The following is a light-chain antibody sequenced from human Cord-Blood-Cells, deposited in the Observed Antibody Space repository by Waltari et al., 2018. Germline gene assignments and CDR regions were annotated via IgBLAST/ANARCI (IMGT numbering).Light chain of an antibody. CDR1: QDISNY. CDR3: QQYDNLPYT. V-gene: IGKV1-33*01. Sequence: DIQMTQSPSSLSASVGDRVTITCQASQDISNYLNWYQQKPGKAPKLLIYDASNLETGVPSRCSGSGSGTYFTFTISCLQPEDIATYYCQQYDNLPYTFGQGTKLEIK. J-gene: IGKJ2*01. CDR2: DAS.